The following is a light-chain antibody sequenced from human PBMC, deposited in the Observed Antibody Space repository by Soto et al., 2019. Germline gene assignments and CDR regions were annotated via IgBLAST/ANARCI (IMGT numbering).Light chain of an antibody. Sequence: QSALTQPASVSGSPGQSITISCTGSSSDVGGYNYVSWYQQYPGKAPQVLLYEVSNRPSGVSNRFSGSKSGNTASLTVSGLQADDEADYYCGSKAGSNKHVVFGGGTKLTVL. CDR3: GSKAGSNKHVV. CDR1: SSDVGGYNY. CDR2: EVS. J-gene: IGLJ2*01. V-gene: IGLV2-14*01.